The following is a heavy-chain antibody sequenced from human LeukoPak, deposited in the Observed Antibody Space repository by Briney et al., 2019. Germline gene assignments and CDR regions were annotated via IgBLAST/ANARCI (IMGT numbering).Heavy chain of an antibody. CDR2: FDPEDGET. V-gene: IGHV1-24*01. J-gene: IGHJ4*02. D-gene: IGHD3-10*01. CDR1: GYTLTELS. CDR3: AKDREALLLWFGELHY. Sequence: ASVKVSCKVSGYTLTELSMHWVRQAPGKGLEWMGGFDPEDGETIYAQKFQGRVTMTEDTSTDTAYMELSSLRSEDTAVYYCAKDREALLLWFGELHYWGQGTLVTVSS.